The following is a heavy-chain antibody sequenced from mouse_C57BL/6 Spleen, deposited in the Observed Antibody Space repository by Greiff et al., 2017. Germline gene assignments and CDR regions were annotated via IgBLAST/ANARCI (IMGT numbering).Heavy chain of an antibody. V-gene: IGHV1-55*01. D-gene: IGHD2-3*01. CDR1: GYTFTSYW. Sequence: VQLQQPGADLVKPGASVKLSCTASGYTFTSYWINWVKQSPGQGLEWIGDINPGSGSTTYNEKFKGKATLTVDTSSSTAYMQLSSLTTEESAVYYCARSYDGYFYAMDYWGKGTSVTVSS. CDR2: INPGSGST. CDR3: ARSYDGYFYAMDY. J-gene: IGHJ4*01.